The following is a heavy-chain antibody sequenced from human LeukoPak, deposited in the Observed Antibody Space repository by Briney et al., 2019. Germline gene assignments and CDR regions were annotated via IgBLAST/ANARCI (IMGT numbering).Heavy chain of an antibody. CDR3: ARSLDISTGYYDA. CDR1: GYSFTSYW. J-gene: IGHJ5*02. D-gene: IGHD3-9*01. V-gene: IGHV5-10-1*01. CDR2: IDPSDSYT. Sequence: GESLRISCKGSGYSFTSYWISWVRQMPGKGLEWMGRIDPSDSYTNYSPSFQGHVTISADKSISTAYLQWSSLRASDTAMYYCARSLDISTGYYDAWGQGTLVTVSP.